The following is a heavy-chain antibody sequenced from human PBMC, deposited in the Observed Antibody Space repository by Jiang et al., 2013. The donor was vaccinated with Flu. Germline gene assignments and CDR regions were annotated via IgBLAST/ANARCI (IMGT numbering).Heavy chain of an antibody. Sequence: GSGLVKPSETLSLTCTVSGGSISSYYWSWIRQPPGKGLECIGYIYYRGSTHYNPSLKSRVTISVDSSKNQFSLKLSSVTAADTAVYFCAGQRLVPGAPRFDNWGQGPWSSSPQ. CDR2: IYYRGST. CDR1: GGSISSYY. J-gene: IGHJ4*02. V-gene: IGHV4-59*08. D-gene: IGHD3-10*01. CDR3: AGQRLVPGAPRFDN.